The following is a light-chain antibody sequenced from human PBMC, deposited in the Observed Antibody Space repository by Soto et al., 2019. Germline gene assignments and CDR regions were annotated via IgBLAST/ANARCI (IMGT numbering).Light chain of an antibody. CDR2: DAS. J-gene: IGKJ2*01. Sequence: DIVMTQSPATLSASPGETVTLSCRASQTVYNNLAWYQQKPGQAPRLLIFDASTRATGLPARFSGSGSGTEFTLTISSLQSEDFAVYYCQQYNIWPPKFIVXQGTKVDIK. CDR1: QTVYNN. V-gene: IGKV3-15*01. CDR3: QQYNIWPPKFI.